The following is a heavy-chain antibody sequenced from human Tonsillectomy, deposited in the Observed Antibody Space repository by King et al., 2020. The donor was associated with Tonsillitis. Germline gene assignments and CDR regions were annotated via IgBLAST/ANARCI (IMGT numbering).Heavy chain of an antibody. CDR2: ISTSSSSI. CDR3: ARAGGAGRYYFDY. D-gene: IGHD1-26*01. Sequence: VQLVESGGALVQPGGSLRLSCAASGFTFSSYSMNWVRQAPGKGLEWVSSISTSSSSIYYADSVKGRFTISRDNANNSLYLQVNSLRAEDTAVYYCARAGGAGRYYFDYWGQGTLVTVSS. J-gene: IGHJ4*02. V-gene: IGHV3-48*01. CDR1: GFTFSSYS.